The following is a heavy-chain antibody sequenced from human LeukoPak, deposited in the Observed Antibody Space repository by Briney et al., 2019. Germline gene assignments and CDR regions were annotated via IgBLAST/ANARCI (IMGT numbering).Heavy chain of an antibody. V-gene: IGHV3-53*01. D-gene: IGHD3-10*01. CDR1: GFSVSSNY. CDR2: IYRDGTA. J-gene: IGHJ4*02. Sequence: GGSLRLSCAASGFSVSSNYMSWVRQAPGKGLEWVSLIYRDGTAYYADSVKGRFTISRDNSKNTVYLQMNSLRAEDTAMYYCATWAGAQGGQGTLVTASS. CDR3: ATWAGAQ.